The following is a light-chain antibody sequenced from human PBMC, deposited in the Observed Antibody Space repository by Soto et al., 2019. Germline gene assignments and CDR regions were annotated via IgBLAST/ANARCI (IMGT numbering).Light chain of an antibody. CDR2: AAS. CDR1: QSISSY. CDR3: QQADSFPLT. Sequence: DIQMTQSPSSLSASVGDRVTITCRASQSISSYLNWYHQKPGKAPKLLISAASSLQSGVPSRFSGSGSGTDFTLTITSLQPEDFATYFCQQADSFPLTFGGGTKVEIK. J-gene: IGKJ4*01. V-gene: IGKV1-39*01.